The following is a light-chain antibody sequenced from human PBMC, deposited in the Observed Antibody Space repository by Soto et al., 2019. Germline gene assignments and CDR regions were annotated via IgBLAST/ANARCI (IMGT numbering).Light chain of an antibody. J-gene: IGKJ5*01. Sequence: IQMTQSPSSLSASVGDRVTITCRASQGIRNDLGWYQQKPGKAPKLLIYAASSLQSGVPSRFSGSGFGTDFPLTISSLQPEDSAIYYCQQAHPFPITFGQVTRLEIK. V-gene: IGKV1-6*01. CDR3: QQAHPFPIT. CDR2: AAS. CDR1: QGIRND.